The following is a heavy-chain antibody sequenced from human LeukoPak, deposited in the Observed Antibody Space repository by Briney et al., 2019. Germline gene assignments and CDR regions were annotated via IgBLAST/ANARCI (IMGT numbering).Heavy chain of an antibody. CDR1: GVSFSGYC. CDR3: RIKGASFDY. V-gene: IGHV4-34*01. CDR2: INHSGST. D-gene: IGHD4/OR15-4a*01. J-gene: IGHJ4*02. Sequence: MPSETLSLTCAVYGVSFSGYCWSWIRQPPGKGLEWIGEINHSGSTNYNPSLKSRVTISVDTSKNQFSLKLSSVTAADTAVYYCRIKGASFDYWGQGTLVTVSS.